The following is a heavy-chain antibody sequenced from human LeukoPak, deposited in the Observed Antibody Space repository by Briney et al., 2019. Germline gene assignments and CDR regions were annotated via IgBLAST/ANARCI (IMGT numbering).Heavy chain of an antibody. V-gene: IGHV1-8*02. D-gene: IGHD3-9*01. CDR3: ASGRPYYDILTGYYFDI. CDR1: GYTFTSYG. CDR2: MNPNSGNT. Sequence: ASVKVSCKASGYTFTSYGISWVRQATGQGLEWMGWMNPNSGNTGYAQKFQGRVTMTRNTSISTAYMELSSLRSEDTAVYYCASGRPYYDILTGYYFDIWGQGTMVTVSS. J-gene: IGHJ3*02.